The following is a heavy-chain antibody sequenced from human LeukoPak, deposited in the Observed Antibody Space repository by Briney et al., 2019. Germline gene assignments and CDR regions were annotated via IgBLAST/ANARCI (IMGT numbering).Heavy chain of an antibody. D-gene: IGHD3-9*01. CDR2: IKQDGSEK. Sequence: GSLRLSCAASGFTFSSYWMSWVRQAPGKGLEWVANIKQDGSEKFYVDSVKGRFTISRDNAKNSLYLQMNTLRAEDTAVYYCARATIGADSYYYMDVWGKGTTVTVSS. CDR1: GFTFSSYW. CDR3: ARATIGADSYYYMDV. J-gene: IGHJ6*03. V-gene: IGHV3-7*04.